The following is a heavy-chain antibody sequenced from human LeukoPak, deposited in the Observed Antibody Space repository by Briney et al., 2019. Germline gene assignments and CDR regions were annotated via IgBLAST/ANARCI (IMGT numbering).Heavy chain of an antibody. Sequence: SVKVSCKASGGTFSSYAISWVRQAPGQGLEWMGRIIPILGIANYAQKFQARVTITADKSTSTAYMELSSLRSEDTAVYYCARDQSTVTGPVYDYWGQGTLVTVSS. CDR3: ARDQSTVTGPVYDY. D-gene: IGHD4-11*01. V-gene: IGHV1-69*04. J-gene: IGHJ4*02. CDR1: GGTFSSYA. CDR2: IIPILGIA.